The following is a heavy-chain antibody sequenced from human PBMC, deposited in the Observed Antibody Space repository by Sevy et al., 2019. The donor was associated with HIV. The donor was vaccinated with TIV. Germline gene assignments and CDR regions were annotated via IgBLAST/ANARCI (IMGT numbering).Heavy chain of an antibody. Sequence: ASVKVSCKAPGGSFSNFAYIWVRQVPGQGLEWMGMIIPIFGAPNYAQKFQDRVTITADESTNTAYMELSSLISDDTAVYYCARGYYYGSGGYYPPDYWGQGTLVTVSS. CDR1: GGSFSNFA. CDR3: ARGYYYGSGGYYPPDY. V-gene: IGHV1-69*13. J-gene: IGHJ4*02. D-gene: IGHD3-10*01. CDR2: IIPIFGAP.